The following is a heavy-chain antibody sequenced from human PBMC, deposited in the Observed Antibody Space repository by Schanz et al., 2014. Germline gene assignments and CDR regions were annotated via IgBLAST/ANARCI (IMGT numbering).Heavy chain of an antibody. Sequence: EVQLVESGGGLIQPGGSLRLSCAVSEFTVSSNYMSWVRQAPGKGLEWVSTVYMSAASTRYADSVKGRFIISRDSSKNTLFLQMNSLRPEDTALYFCARDEGRDGYNLAFDVWGQGTLVTVSS. CDR1: EFTVSSNY. D-gene: IGHD5-12*01. V-gene: IGHV3-53*01. CDR3: ARDEGRDGYNLAFDV. J-gene: IGHJ3*01. CDR2: VYMSAAST.